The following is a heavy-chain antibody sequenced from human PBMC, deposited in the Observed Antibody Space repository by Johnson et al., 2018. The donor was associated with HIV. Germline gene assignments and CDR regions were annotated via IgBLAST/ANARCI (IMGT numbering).Heavy chain of an antibody. CDR2: IRQAGSEK. CDR3: ARQQLSRNVAFDI. J-gene: IGHJ3*02. CDR1: GFTFSSYW. V-gene: IGHV3-7*03. Sequence: VQLVESGGGLVQPGGSLRLSCAASGFTFSSYWMSWVRQAPGKGLEWVANIRQAGSEKYYVDSVKGRFTISRDNAKNSLYLQMNSLRAEDTAVYYCARQQLSRNVAFDIWGQGTMVTVSS. D-gene: IGHD6-13*01.